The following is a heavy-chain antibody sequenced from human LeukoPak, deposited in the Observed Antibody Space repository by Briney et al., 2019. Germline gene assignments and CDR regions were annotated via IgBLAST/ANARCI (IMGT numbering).Heavy chain of an antibody. CDR1: GFTFSSYA. CDR3: ARDGTNWGFREKGCIDY. J-gene: IGHJ4*02. Sequence: GGSLRLSCAPSGFTFSSYAMHWVRQAPGKGLEWVADISYDGSNKYYADSVKGRFTSSRNNSKNTLNLQINSLRAEDTAVYYCARDGTNWGFREKGCIDYWGQGTLVTVSS. V-gene: IGHV3-30-3*01. D-gene: IGHD7-27*01. CDR2: ISYDGSNK.